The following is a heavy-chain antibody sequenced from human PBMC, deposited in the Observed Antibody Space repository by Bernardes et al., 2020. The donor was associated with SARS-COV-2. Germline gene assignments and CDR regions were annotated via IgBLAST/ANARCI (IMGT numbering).Heavy chain of an antibody. Sequence: SESLSLTCAVYGGFLSGYYWSWIRQPPGKGLEWIGEINHSGSTNYNPSLKSRVTISVDTSKNQFSLKLSSVTAADTAVYYCARGTRLIEGDYYYYYGMDVWGQGTTVTVSS. CDR3: ARGTRLIEGDYYYYYGMDV. D-gene: IGHD3-22*01. J-gene: IGHJ6*02. CDR2: INHSGST. CDR1: GGFLSGYY. V-gene: IGHV4-34*01.